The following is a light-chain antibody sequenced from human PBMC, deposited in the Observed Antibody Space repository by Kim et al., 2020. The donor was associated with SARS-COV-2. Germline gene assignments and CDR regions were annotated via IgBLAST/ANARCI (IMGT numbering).Light chain of an antibody. CDR2: DAS. CDR3: HQYIRSPYS. V-gene: IGKV3-20*01. Sequence: FCPGERATLSCRANQRISSNYLAWYKHKPGQSPRLLIHDASNRATGIPDRFSGSGSGTDLTLTISRLEPEDFAVYYCHQYIRSPYSFGQGTKLEI. CDR1: QRISSNY. J-gene: IGKJ2*03.